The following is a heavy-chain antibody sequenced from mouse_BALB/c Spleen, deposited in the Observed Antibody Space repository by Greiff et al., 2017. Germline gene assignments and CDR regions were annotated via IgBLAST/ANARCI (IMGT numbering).Heavy chain of an antibody. CDR2: ISSGGST. CDR1: GFTFSSYA. J-gene: IGHJ3*01. Sequence: EVHLVESGGGLVKPGGSLKLSCAASGFTFSSYAMSWVRQTPEKRLEWVASISSGGSTYYPDSVKGRFTISRDNARNILYLQMSSLRSEDTAMYYCARNGYDGGAWFAYWGQGTLVTVSA. V-gene: IGHV5-6-5*01. D-gene: IGHD2-2*01. CDR3: ARNGYDGGAWFAY.